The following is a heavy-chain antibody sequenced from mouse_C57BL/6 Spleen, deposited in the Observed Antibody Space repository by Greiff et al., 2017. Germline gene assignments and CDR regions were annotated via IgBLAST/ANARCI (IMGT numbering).Heavy chain of an antibody. CDR2: ISAGGSYT. CDR3: ARVDYDEWFAY. V-gene: IGHV5-4*01. CDR1: GFTFSSYA. Sequence: EVHLVESGGGLVKPGGSLKLSCAASGFTFSSYAMSWVRQTPEKRLEWVATISAGGSYTYYPDNVKGRFTISRDNAKNNLYLQMSHLKSEDTAMYYCARVDYDEWFAYWGQGTLVTVSA. D-gene: IGHD2-4*01. J-gene: IGHJ3*01.